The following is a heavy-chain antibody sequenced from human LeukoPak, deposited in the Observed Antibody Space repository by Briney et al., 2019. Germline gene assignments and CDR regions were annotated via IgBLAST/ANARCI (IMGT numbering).Heavy chain of an antibody. V-gene: IGHV3-30*18. CDR3: AKDASGYCSGGSCYPPDY. Sequence: GGSLRLSCAASGFTFSSYGMHWVRQAPGKGLEWVAVISYDGSNKYYADSVKGRFTISRDNSKNTLYLQMNSLRAEDTAVYYCAKDASGYCSGGSCYPPDYWGQGTLVTVSS. CDR2: ISYDGSNK. CDR1: GFTFSSYG. D-gene: IGHD2-15*01. J-gene: IGHJ4*02.